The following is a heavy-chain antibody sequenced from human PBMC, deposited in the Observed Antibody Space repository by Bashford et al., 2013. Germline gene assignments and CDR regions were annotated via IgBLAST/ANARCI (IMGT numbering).Heavy chain of an antibody. D-gene: IGHD2-15*01. Sequence: ASVKVSCKASGYTFTSYGFNWVRQAPGQGLEWMGWISAYNGNTNYAQKLQGRVTMTTDTSTSTAYMELRSLRSDDTAVYYCAREGVVVAALPFDYWAREPWSPSPQ. CDR3: AREGVVVAALPFDY. CDR2: ISAYNGNT. CDR1: GYTFTSYG. J-gene: IGHJ4*02. V-gene: IGHV1-18*01.